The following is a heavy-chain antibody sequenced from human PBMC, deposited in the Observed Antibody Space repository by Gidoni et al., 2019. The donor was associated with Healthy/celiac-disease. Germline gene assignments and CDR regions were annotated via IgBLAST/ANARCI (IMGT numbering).Heavy chain of an antibody. Sequence: EVQLVESGGGLVKPGGSLRLSCAASGFTFSNAWMSWVRQAPVKGLEWVGRIKSKTDGGTTDYAAPVKGRFTISRDDSKNTLYLQMNSLKTEDTAVYYCSSWEPHSPPFDYWGQGTLVTVSS. V-gene: IGHV3-15*01. CDR3: SSWEPHSPPFDY. CDR1: GFTFSNAW. CDR2: IKSKTDGGTT. D-gene: IGHD1-26*01. J-gene: IGHJ4*02.